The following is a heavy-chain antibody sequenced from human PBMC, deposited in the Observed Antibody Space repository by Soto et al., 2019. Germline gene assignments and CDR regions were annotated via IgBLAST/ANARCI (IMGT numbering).Heavy chain of an antibody. Sequence: ASVKVSCKASGYTFRNYGITWVRQAPGQGLEWMAWISPYNGNTNYAQDLQGRVTMTTDTSTSTAYMELRSLTSEDTAMYYCARDLVSGSDFWRAYNGGYFDYWGQGTMVTVSS. D-gene: IGHD3-3*01. CDR3: ARDLVSGSDFWRAYNGGYFDY. CDR2: ISPYNGNT. CDR1: GYTFRNYG. V-gene: IGHV1-18*01. J-gene: IGHJ4*02.